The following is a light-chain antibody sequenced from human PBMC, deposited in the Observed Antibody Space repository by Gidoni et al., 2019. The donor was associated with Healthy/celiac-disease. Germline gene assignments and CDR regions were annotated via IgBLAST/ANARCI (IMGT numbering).Light chain of an antibody. CDR3: HQYDNLPPLT. J-gene: IGKJ4*01. Sequence: DIQMTQSPSSLSASVGDRVTITCQASQDISNYLNWYQQKPGKAPKLLIYDASNLETGVPSRFSGSGSVTDFTFTISSLQPEDIATYYCHQYDNLPPLTFGGGTKVEIK. V-gene: IGKV1-33*01. CDR1: QDISNY. CDR2: DAS.